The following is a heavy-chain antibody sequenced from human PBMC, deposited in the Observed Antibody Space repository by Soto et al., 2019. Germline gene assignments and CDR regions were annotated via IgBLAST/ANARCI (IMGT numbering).Heavy chain of an antibody. CDR3: ARDDYVGEVGLGINWFDP. Sequence: QVQLVQSGAEVKKPGSSVKVSCKASGGTFSSYTISWVRQAPGQGLEWMGRIIPILGIANYAQKFQGRVTITADKSTSTDYMELSSLRSEDTAVYYCARDDYVGEVGLGINWFDPWGQGTLVTVSS. CDR2: IIPILGIA. J-gene: IGHJ5*02. CDR1: GGTFSSYT. V-gene: IGHV1-69*08. D-gene: IGHD3-10*01.